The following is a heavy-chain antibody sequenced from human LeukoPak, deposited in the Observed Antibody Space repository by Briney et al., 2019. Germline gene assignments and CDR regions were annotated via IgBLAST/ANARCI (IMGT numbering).Heavy chain of an antibody. CDR3: VKSGYSSVWSGAFDI. CDR2: ISGSGGST. CDR1: SFTFSSYA. J-gene: IGHJ3*02. Sequence: PGGSLRLSCAASSFTFSSYAMSWVRQAPGKGLEWVSAISGSGGSTYYADSVKGRFTISRDNSKNTLYLQMNSLRAEDTAVYYCVKSGYSSVWSGAFDIWGQGTMVTVSS. V-gene: IGHV3-23*01. D-gene: IGHD6-19*01.